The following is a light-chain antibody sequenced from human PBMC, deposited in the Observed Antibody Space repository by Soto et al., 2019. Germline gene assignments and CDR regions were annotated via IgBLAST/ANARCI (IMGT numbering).Light chain of an antibody. CDR2: GTS. V-gene: IGKV3-20*01. Sequence: EIVLTQSPGTLSSSPGERATLSCRASQSVSSSYLAWYQQTPGQAPRLLISGTSSRATGIPDRFSGSGSGTDFTLTISRLEPEDFAVYYCQHYDSSPLFSFGPGTKVEIK. J-gene: IGKJ3*01. CDR3: QHYDSSPLFS. CDR1: QSVSSSY.